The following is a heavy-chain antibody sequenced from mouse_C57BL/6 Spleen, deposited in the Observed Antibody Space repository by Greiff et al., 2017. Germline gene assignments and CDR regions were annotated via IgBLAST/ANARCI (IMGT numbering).Heavy chain of an antibody. CDR2: IYPGNSDT. D-gene: IGHD2-1*01. Sequence: EVQLQESGTVLARPGASVKMSCKTSGYTFTSYWMHWVKQRPGQGLEWIGAIYPGNSDTSYNQKFKGKAKLTAVTSASTAYMELSSLTNEDSAVYYCTKGIYYGNYFDYWGQGTTLTVSS. CDR3: TKGIYYGNYFDY. J-gene: IGHJ2*01. CDR1: GYTFTSYW. V-gene: IGHV1-5*01.